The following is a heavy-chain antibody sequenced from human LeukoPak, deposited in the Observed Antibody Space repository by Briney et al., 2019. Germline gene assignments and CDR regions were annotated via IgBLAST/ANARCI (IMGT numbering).Heavy chain of an antibody. CDR1: GFTFSSYG. Sequence: PGRSLRLSCAASGFTFSSYGMHWVRQAPGKGLEWVAVISYDGSNKYYADSVKGRFTISRDNSKNTLYLQMNSPRAEDTAVYYCAKGRGDYWGQGTLVTVSS. CDR3: AKGRGDY. CDR2: ISYDGSNK. V-gene: IGHV3-30*18. J-gene: IGHJ4*02.